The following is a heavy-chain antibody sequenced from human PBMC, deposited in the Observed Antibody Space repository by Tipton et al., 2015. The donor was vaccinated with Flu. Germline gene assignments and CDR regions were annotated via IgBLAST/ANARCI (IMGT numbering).Heavy chain of an antibody. V-gene: IGHV3-11*01. J-gene: IGHJ4*02. CDR1: GFTFSDYY. D-gene: IGHD3-3*02. Sequence: SLRLSCAASGFTFSDYYMSWIRQAPGKGLEWVSYISSSGSTIYYADSVKGRFTISRDNAKNSLYLQMNSLRAEDTAVYYCARDSIFGVVMNDCWGQGTLVTVSS. CDR3: ARDSIFGVVMNDC. CDR2: ISSSGSTI.